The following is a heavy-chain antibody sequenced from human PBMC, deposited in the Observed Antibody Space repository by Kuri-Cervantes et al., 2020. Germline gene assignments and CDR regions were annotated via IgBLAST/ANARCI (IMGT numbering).Heavy chain of an antibody. CDR3: ARDRRQTGDFDY. J-gene: IGHJ4*02. CDR2: IYTTGST. D-gene: IGHD7-27*01. Sequence: GSLRLSCTVYGGSFSGYYWSWIRQPAGKGLEWIGRIYTTGSTNYNPSLKSRVTISLDKSKNQFSLKLSSVTAADTAVYYCARDRRQTGDFDYWGQGTLVTVSS. CDR1: GGSFSGYY. V-gene: IGHV4-4*07.